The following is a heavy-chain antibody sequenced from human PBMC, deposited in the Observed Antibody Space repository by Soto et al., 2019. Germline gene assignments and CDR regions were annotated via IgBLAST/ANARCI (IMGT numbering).Heavy chain of an antibody. Sequence: SETLSLTCTVSGGSISSYYWSWIRQPPGKGLEWIGYIYYSGSTNYNPSLKSRVTTSVDTSKNQFSLKLTSVTAADTAVYYCARHRRTTVAKFYFDNWGQGALVTVSS. CDR3: ARHRRTTVAKFYFDN. CDR2: IYYSGST. CDR1: GGSISSYY. V-gene: IGHV4-59*08. J-gene: IGHJ4*02. D-gene: IGHD4-4*01.